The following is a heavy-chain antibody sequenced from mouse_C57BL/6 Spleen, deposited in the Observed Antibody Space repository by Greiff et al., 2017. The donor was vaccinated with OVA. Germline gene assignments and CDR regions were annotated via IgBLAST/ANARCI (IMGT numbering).Heavy chain of an antibody. CDR3: ARGATMVTTGFAY. J-gene: IGHJ3*01. Sequence: VMLVESGPVLVKPGPSVKISCKASGFTFTDYYMHWVKQSHGKSLEWIGLVYPYNGGTSYNQKFKGKATLTVDTSSSTAYMELNSLTSEDSAVYYCARGATMVTTGFAYWGQGTLVTVSA. CDR1: GFTFTDYY. V-gene: IGHV1-36*01. D-gene: IGHD2-2*01. CDR2: VYPYNGGT.